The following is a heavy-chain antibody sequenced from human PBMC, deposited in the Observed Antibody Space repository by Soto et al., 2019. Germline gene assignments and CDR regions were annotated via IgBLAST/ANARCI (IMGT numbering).Heavy chain of an antibody. CDR2: IYYSGST. V-gene: IGHV4-59*01. Sequence: QVQLQESGPGLVKPSETLSLTCTVSGGSISSYYWSWIRQPPAKGLEWIGYIYYSGSTNYNPSLTSLVTISVDKSKNQFSLKLSSVTAADTAVYYCARAGGYCSGGSCPDYWGQGTLVTVSS. D-gene: IGHD2-15*01. CDR3: ARAGGYCSGGSCPDY. CDR1: GGSISSYY. J-gene: IGHJ4*02.